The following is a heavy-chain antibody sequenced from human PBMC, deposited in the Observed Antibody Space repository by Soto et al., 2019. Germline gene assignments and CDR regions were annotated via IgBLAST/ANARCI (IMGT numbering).Heavy chain of an antibody. CDR2: ISYDGSNK. CDR3: AKVESSVAVTTSYYYYGMDV. J-gene: IGHJ6*02. V-gene: IGHV3-30*18. CDR1: GFTFSSYG. Sequence: SCAASGFTFSSYGMHWVRQAPGKGLEWVAVISYDGSNKYYADSVKGRFTISRDNSKNTLYLQMNSLRAEDAAVYYCAKVESSVAVTTSYYYYGMDVWGQGTTVTVSS. D-gene: IGHD4-17*01.